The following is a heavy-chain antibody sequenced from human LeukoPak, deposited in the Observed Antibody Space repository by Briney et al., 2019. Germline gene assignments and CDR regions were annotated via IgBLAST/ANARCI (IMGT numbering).Heavy chain of an antibody. D-gene: IGHD3-10*01. CDR3: ARGSASFWFGEPRSSYYFDY. Sequence: SQTLSLTCAICGDSVSSNSASGNWIRQSPSRGLEWLGRTYYRSKWYNDYAVSVKSRITINPDTSKNQFSLQLNSVTPEDTAVYYCARGSASFWFGEPRSSYYFDYWGQGTLVTVSS. J-gene: IGHJ4*02. CDR1: GDSVSSNSAS. CDR2: TYYRSKWYN. V-gene: IGHV6-1*01.